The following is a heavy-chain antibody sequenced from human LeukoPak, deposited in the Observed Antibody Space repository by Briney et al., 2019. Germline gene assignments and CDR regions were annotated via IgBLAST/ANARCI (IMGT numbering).Heavy chain of an antibody. Sequence: GGSLRLFCAASGFTFSSYAMSWVRQAPGKGLEWVSAISISGENTYYADSVKGRFTISRDTSRNTLYLQMHSLRAEDTAVYYCARLISTSSSRFSDYWGQGTLVTVSS. J-gene: IGHJ4*02. CDR3: ARLISTSSSRFSDY. D-gene: IGHD6-6*01. V-gene: IGHV3-23*01. CDR2: ISISGENT. CDR1: GFTFSSYA.